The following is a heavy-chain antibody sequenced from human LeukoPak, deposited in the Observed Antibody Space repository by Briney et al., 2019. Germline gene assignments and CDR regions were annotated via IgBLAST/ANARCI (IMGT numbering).Heavy chain of an antibody. J-gene: IGHJ4*02. Sequence: GGSLRLSCAASGFTFSSYAMSWVRQAPGKGLEWVSAISGSGGSTYYADSVKGRFTISRDNSKNTLYLQMNSLRAEDTAVYYCARDSARRDGYNYYFDYWGQGTLVTVSS. D-gene: IGHD5-24*01. V-gene: IGHV3-23*01. CDR2: ISGSGGST. CDR3: ARDSARRDGYNYYFDY. CDR1: GFTFSSYA.